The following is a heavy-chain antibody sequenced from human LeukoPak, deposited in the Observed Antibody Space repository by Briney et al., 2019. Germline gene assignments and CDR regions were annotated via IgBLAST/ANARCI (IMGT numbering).Heavy chain of an antibody. CDR1: GFTFDDYA. V-gene: IGHV3-9*01. CDR2: ISWNSGSI. J-gene: IGHJ6*03. CDR3: AKDHLRGYMDV. Sequence: PGGSLRLSCAASGFTFDDYAMHWVRPAPGKGLEWVSGISWNSGSIGYADSVKGRFTISRDNAKNSLYLQMNSLRAEDTALYYCAKDHLRGYMDVWGKGTTVTVSS.